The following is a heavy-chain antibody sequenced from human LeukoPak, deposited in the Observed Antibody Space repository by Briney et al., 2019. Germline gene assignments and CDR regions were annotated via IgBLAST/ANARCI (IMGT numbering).Heavy chain of an antibody. CDR3: AKAGGERLAAAGTLFDY. D-gene: IGHD6-13*01. CDR1: GFTFSSYS. Sequence: GGSLRLSCAASGFTFSSYSMNWVRQAPGKGLEWVSAISGSGGSTYYADSVKGRFTISRDNSKNTLYLQMNSLRAEDTAVYYCAKAGGERLAAAGTLFDYWGQGTLVTVSS. CDR2: ISGSGGST. V-gene: IGHV3-23*01. J-gene: IGHJ4*02.